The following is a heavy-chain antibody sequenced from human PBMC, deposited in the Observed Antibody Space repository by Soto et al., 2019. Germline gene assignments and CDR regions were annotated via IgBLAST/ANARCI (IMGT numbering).Heavy chain of an antibody. CDR3: AKASGGSCSGGICYYFDY. CDR1: GFTFNDYA. V-gene: IGHV3-23*01. Sequence: EVLLLESGGGLVQPGGSLRLSCVASGFTFNDYAMNWVRQAPGNGLDWVSTISGSGDRTYYAVSVKGRCTYSRDNSTNSRGLHMNSLRAEYKAVYYCAKASGGSCSGGICYYFDYWGQGALVAV. CDR2: ISGSGDRT. D-gene: IGHD2-15*01. J-gene: IGHJ4*02.